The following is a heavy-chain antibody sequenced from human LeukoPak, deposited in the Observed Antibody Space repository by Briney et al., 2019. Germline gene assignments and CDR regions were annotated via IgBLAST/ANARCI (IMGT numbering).Heavy chain of an antibody. CDR3: ARVGSGSYYNLDFEFDY. Sequence: GGSLRLSCAASGFTFSSYGMHWVRQAPGKGLEWVAVIWYDGSNKYYADSVKGRFTISRDNSKNTLYLQMNSLRAEDTAVYYCARVGSGSYYNLDFEFDYWGQGTLVTVSS. CDR1: GFTFSSYG. D-gene: IGHD3-10*01. J-gene: IGHJ4*02. CDR2: IWYDGSNK. V-gene: IGHV3-33*01.